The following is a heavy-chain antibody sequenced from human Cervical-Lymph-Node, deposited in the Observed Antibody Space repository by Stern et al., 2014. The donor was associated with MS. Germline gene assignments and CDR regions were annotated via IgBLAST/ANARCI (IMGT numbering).Heavy chain of an antibody. CDR2: NYYSGST. V-gene: IGHV4-30-4*08. Sequence: QVQLQESGPGLVKPSQTLSLTCTVSGVSISSGDYYWSWIRQPPAKGLESLGYNYYSGSTYYNPSLKSRVTISVDTSKNQFSLKLSSVTAADTAVYYCARGITIFGVVKTWGQGTLVTVSS. J-gene: IGHJ4*02. CDR1: GVSISSGDYY. CDR3: ARGITIFGVVKT. D-gene: IGHD3-3*01.